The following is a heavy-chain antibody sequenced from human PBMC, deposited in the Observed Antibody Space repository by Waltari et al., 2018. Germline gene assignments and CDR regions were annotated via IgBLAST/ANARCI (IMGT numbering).Heavy chain of an antibody. CDR2: IIPFVGRP. D-gene: IGHD6-13*01. CDR1: GGTLSRYP. Sequence: QVQLVQSGAEVRKPGSSVKVSCKASGGTLSRYPISWLRQAPGQGFEWMGGIIPFVGRPNYSQKLQGRVTMTTDTSTSTAYMELRSLRSDDTAVYYCARDVSGYSSSWYSHFDYWGQGTLVTVSS. V-gene: IGHV1-69*05. J-gene: IGHJ4*02. CDR3: ARDVSGYSSSWYSHFDY.